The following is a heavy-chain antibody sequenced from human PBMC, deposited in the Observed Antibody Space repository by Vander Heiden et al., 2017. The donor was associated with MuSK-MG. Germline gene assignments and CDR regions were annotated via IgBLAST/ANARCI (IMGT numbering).Heavy chain of an antibody. J-gene: IGHJ3*02. Sequence: EVQLVESGGGLVQPGRSLRLSCAASGFTFDDYAMHWVRQAPGKGLEWVSGISWTSAGIAYADSVKGRFTISRDNARNARYLKMNSMRVEETALYYCTKGAGDGDHSGDAFDIWGQGTMVTV. V-gene: IGHV3-9*01. CDR1: GFTFDDYA. D-gene: IGHD4-17*01. CDR2: ISWTSAGI. CDR3: TKGAGDGDHSGDAFDI.